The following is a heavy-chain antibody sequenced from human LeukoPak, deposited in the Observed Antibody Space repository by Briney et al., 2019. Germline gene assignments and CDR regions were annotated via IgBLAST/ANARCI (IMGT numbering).Heavy chain of an antibody. Sequence: GGSLRLSCAASGFTFSDYYMSWIRQAPGKGLEWVSYISSSGSTIYYADSVKGRFTISRDNAKNPLYLQMNSLRAEDTAVYYCARKTPGRDFWSGYYHFDYWGQGTLVTVSS. V-gene: IGHV3-11*04. CDR1: GFTFSDYY. CDR2: ISSSGSTI. D-gene: IGHD3-3*01. J-gene: IGHJ4*02. CDR3: ARKTPGRDFWSGYYHFDY.